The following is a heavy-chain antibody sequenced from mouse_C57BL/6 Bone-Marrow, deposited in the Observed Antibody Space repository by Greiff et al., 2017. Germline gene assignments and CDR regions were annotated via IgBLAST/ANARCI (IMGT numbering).Heavy chain of an antibody. CDR2: ISSGGSYT. J-gene: IGHJ4*01. V-gene: IGHV5-6*02. Sequence: DVMLVESGGDLVKPGGSLKLSCAASGFTFSSYGMSWVRQTPDKRLEWVATISSGGSYTYYPDSVKGRFTISRDNAKNTLYLQMSSLKSEDTAMYYCATYYYGSNEGDAMDYWGQGTSVTVSS. CDR3: ATYYYGSNEGDAMDY. D-gene: IGHD1-1*01. CDR1: GFTFSSYG.